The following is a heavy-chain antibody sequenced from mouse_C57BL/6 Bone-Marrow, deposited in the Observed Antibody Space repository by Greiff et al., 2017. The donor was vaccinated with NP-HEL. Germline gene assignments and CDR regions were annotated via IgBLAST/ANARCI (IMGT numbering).Heavy chain of an antibody. J-gene: IGHJ2*01. CDR1: GYAFTNYL. V-gene: IGHV1-54*01. D-gene: IGHD1-1*01. CDR3: ASLITSLDY. CDR2: INPGSGGT. Sequence: VQLQQSGAELVRPGTSVKVSCKASGYAFTNYLIEWVKQRPGQGLEWIGVINPGSGGTNYNEKFKGKATLTADKSSSTAYMQLSSLTSEDSAVYFCASLITSLDYWGQGTTLTVSS.